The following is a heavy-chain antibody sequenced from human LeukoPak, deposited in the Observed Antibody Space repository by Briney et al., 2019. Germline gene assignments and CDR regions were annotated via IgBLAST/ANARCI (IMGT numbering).Heavy chain of an antibody. V-gene: IGHV4-39*01. CDR1: GVSISSSNSY. CDR3: ARLGKKETSTITGYFDY. D-gene: IGHD5-24*01. Sequence: SETLSLTCTVSGVSISSSNSYWGWIRQPPGKGLEWIGSIYCQVSISIDMSKNQVSLHLTSVTAADTAVYYCARLGKKETSTITGYFDYWGQGTLVTVSS. CDR2: IY. J-gene: IGHJ4*02.